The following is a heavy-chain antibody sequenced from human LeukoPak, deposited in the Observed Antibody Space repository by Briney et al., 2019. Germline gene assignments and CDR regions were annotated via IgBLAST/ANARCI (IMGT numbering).Heavy chain of an antibody. J-gene: IGHJ4*02. D-gene: IGHD5-24*01. CDR2: IKQDGSEK. V-gene: IGHV3-7*01. Sequence: GGSLRLSCAASGFTFSSYWMSWVRQAPGKGLEWVANIKQDGSEKYYVDSVKGRFTISRDNDKNSLFLQMNSLRAEDTAAYYCGRSRFLGMATDSWGQGTLVTVSS. CDR1: GFTFSSYW. CDR3: GRSRFLGMATDS.